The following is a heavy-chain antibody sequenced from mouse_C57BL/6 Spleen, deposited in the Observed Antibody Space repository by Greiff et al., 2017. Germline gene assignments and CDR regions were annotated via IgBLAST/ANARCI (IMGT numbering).Heavy chain of an antibody. D-gene: IGHD2-4*01. J-gene: IGHJ4*01. CDR2: ISSGSSTI. CDR3: ARYDYDGAMDY. CDR1: GFTFSDYG. V-gene: IGHV5-17*01. Sequence: EVKLVESGGGLVKPGGSLKLSCAASGFTFSDYGMHWVRQAPEKGLEWVAYISSGSSTIYYADTVKGRFTISRDNAKNNLFLQMTSLRSEDTAMYYCARYDYDGAMDYWGQGTSVTVSS.